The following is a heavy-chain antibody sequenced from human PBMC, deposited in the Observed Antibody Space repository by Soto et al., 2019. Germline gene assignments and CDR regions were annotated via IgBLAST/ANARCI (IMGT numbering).Heavy chain of an antibody. V-gene: IGHV4-31*03. J-gene: IGHJ4*02. D-gene: IGHD2-8*01. Sequence: VQLQESGSGLLKPSQTLSLDCSVSGDSLRRGFHHWSWIRQTPGKGLQLIGYIDTNGDTHYDPSLRNRLNMSIVTTESRFSLKVTSVTAADTAVYYCARGTVYYCPNDKCGFVFDHWGQGALVTVTS. CDR1: GDSLRRGFHH. CDR2: IDTNGDT. CDR3: ARGTVYYCPNDKCGFVFDH.